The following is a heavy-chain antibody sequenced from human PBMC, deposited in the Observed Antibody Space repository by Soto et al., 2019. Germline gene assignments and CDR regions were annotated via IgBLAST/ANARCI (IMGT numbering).Heavy chain of an antibody. Sequence: ASVKVSCKASGYTFTSYGISWVRQAPGQGLEWMGWISAIFGNANYAQKFQGRVTITADESTSTAYMELSSLRSEDTAVYYCAREASRSSGWTREGFDYWGQGTLVTVSS. CDR2: ISAIFGNA. J-gene: IGHJ4*02. CDR3: AREASRSSGWTREGFDY. D-gene: IGHD6-19*01. V-gene: IGHV1-69*13. CDR1: GYTFTSYG.